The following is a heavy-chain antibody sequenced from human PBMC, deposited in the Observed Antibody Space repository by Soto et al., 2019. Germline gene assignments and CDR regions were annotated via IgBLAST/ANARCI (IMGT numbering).Heavy chain of an antibody. CDR1: GFTFSDHY. D-gene: IGHD6-13*01. Sequence: GGSLRLSCAASGFTFSDHYMDWVRQAPGKGLEWVGRTRNKANSYTTEYAASVKGRFTISRDDSKNSLYLQMNSLKTEDTAVYYCARGYSSYYYYYYMDVWGKGTTVTVSS. J-gene: IGHJ6*03. CDR2: TRNKANSYTT. V-gene: IGHV3-72*01. CDR3: ARGYSSYYYYYYMDV.